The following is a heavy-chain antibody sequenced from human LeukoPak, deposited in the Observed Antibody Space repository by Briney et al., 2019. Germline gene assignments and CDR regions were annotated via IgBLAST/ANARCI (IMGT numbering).Heavy chain of an antibody. Sequence: SETLSLTCAVYGGSLSGYYWSWIRQPPGKGLEWIGEINHSGSTNYNPSLKSRVTISVDTSKNQFSLKLSSVTAADTAVYYCARINVREVPRISIFGSVRGDWFDPWGQGTLVTVSP. CDR3: ARINVREVPRISIFGSVRGDWFDP. CDR1: GGSLSGYY. D-gene: IGHD3-3*01. J-gene: IGHJ5*02. V-gene: IGHV4-34*01. CDR2: INHSGST.